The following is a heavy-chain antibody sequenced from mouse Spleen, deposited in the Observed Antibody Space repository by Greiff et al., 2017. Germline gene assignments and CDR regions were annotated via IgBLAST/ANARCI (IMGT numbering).Heavy chain of an antibody. CDR2: IDPSDSYT. D-gene: IGHD1-1*01. Sequence: VQLQQSGAELVRPGTSVKLSCKASGYTFTSYWMHWVKQRPGQGLEWIGVIDPSDSYTNYNQKFKGKATLTVDTSSSTAYMQLSSLTSEDSAVYYCARIGLYYYGSSAWFAYWGQGTLVTVS. J-gene: IGHJ3*01. CDR1: GYTFTSYW. V-gene: IGHV1-59*01. CDR3: ARIGLYYYGSSAWFAY.